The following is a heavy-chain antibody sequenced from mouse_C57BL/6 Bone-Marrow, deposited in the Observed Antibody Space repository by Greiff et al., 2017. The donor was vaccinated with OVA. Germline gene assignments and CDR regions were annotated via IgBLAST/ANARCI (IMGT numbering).Heavy chain of an antibody. J-gene: IGHJ4*01. CDR2: IAPSDSYP. V-gene: IGHV1-69*01. Sequence: VQLQQPGAELVMPGASVKLSCKASGYTFTSYWMHWVKQRPGQGLEWIGEIAPSDSYPNYNQKFKGKSTLTVDQSSSTAYMQLSSLTSEDSAVYYCAREDAMDYWGQGTSVTVSS. CDR1: GYTFTSYW. CDR3: AREDAMDY.